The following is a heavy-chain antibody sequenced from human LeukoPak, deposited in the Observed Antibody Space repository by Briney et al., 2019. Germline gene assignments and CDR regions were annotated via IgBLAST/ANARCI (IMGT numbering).Heavy chain of an antibody. V-gene: IGHV3-7*01. CDR3: ARDVLDTAMHKFDY. Sequence: GGSLRLSCAASGFTFSSFWMTWVREAPGKGLEWVANIKQDGSEKYYVDSVKGRFTISRDNAKNSLYLQMNSLRAEDTAFYYCARDVLDTAMHKFDYWGQGTQVTVSS. J-gene: IGHJ4*02. D-gene: IGHD5-18*01. CDR2: IKQDGSEK. CDR1: GFTFSSFW.